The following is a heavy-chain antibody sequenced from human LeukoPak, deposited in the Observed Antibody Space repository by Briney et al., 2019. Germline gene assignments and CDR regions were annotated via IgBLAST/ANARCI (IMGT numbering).Heavy chain of an antibody. CDR3: ARDWRNKYSNSWSRGEWYFDL. CDR2: ISSNSDYI. J-gene: IGHJ2*01. CDR1: GFTFTSHS. D-gene: IGHD6-13*01. Sequence: GGSLRLSCVASGFTFTSHSLSWLRQAPGKGLEWVASISSNSDYILYAESVKGRFSISRDNARNSVYLQMNSLTVEDTALYYCARDWRNKYSNSWSRGEWYFDLWGRGTLVSVSS. V-gene: IGHV3-21*01.